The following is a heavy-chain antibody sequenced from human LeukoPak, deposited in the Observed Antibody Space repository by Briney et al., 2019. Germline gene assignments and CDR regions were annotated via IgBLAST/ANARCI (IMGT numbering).Heavy chain of an antibody. CDR3: ARGRRVLRCFDWFAAYMDV. Sequence: GGTLRLSCAASGFTFSSYAMSWVRQAPGQGLEWVSTISGSGASTYYTDSVKGRFTMSRDNAKNSLYLQMNSLRAEDTAVYYCARGRRVLRCFDWFAAYMDVWGKGTTVTVSS. D-gene: IGHD3-9*01. V-gene: IGHV3-23*01. J-gene: IGHJ6*03. CDR1: GFTFSSYA. CDR2: ISGSGAST.